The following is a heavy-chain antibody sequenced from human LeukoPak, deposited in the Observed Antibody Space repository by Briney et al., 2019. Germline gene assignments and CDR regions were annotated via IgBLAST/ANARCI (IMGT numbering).Heavy chain of an antibody. Sequence: SETLSLTCTVSGGSISSYYWSWIRQPPGKGLEWIGYIYYSGSTNYNPSLKSRVTISVDTSKNQFSLKLSSVTAADTAVYYCARAGTTVTARFGYWGQGTLVTVSS. J-gene: IGHJ4*02. CDR2: IYYSGST. CDR1: GGSISSYY. V-gene: IGHV4-59*01. D-gene: IGHD4-17*01. CDR3: ARAGTTVTARFGY.